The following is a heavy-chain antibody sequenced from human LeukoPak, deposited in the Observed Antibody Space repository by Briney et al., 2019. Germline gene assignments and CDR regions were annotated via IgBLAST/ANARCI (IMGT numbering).Heavy chain of an antibody. V-gene: IGHV3-23*01. Sequence: PGGSLRLSCAASGFTFSNYAMSWVRQAPGKGLEWVSVISVSSDNTYYADSVKGRFTISRDNSKNTLYLQMNSLRAEDTAVYYCASTVLQQLVPGWGQGTLVTVSS. CDR1: GFTFSNYA. CDR3: ASTVLQQLVPG. CDR2: ISVSSDNT. D-gene: IGHD6-6*01. J-gene: IGHJ4*02.